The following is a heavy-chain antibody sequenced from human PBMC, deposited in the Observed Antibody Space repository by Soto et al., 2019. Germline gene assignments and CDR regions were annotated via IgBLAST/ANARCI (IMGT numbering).Heavy chain of an antibody. CDR2: ISGSGGST. V-gene: IGHV3-23*01. J-gene: IGHJ6*02. CDR1: GFTFSSYA. Sequence: LRLSCAASGFTFSSYAMSWVRQAPGKGLEWVSAISGSGGSTYYADSVKGRFTISRDNSKNTLYLQMNSLRAEDTAVYYCACTYYDFWSGYPPYYGMDVWGQGTTVTVSS. D-gene: IGHD3-3*01. CDR3: ACTYYDFWSGYPPYYGMDV.